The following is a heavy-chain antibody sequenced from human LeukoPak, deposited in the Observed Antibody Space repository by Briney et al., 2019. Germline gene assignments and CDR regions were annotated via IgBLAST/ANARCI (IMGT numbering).Heavy chain of an antibody. Sequence: GGSLRLSCAASGFTFSSYTTAWVRQAPGKGLECVSSLSFGGGTIYYADSVKGRFTISRDTSKNTLYLQMNSLRAEDTAIYYCAKEVVPGTSRSFDYWGQGTLVTVSS. CDR1: GFTFSSYT. CDR2: LSFGGGTI. D-gene: IGHD2-2*01. CDR3: AKEVVPGTSRSFDY. V-gene: IGHV3-23*01. J-gene: IGHJ4*02.